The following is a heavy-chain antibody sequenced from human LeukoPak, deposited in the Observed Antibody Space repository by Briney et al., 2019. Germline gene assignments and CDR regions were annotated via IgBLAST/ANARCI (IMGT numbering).Heavy chain of an antibody. CDR2: IYYSGST. V-gene: IGHV4-39*01. CDR1: GGSISSSSYY. Sequence: SETLSLTCTVSGGSISSSSYYWGWIRQPPGKGLEWIGSIYYSGSTYYSPSLKSRVTISVDTSKNQFSLKLSSVTAADTAVYYCARLNGLELPDWGQGTLVTVPS. J-gene: IGHJ4*02. D-gene: IGHD1-7*01. CDR3: ARLNGLELPD.